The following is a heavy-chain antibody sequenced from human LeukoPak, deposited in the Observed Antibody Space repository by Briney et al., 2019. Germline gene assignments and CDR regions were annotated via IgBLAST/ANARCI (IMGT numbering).Heavy chain of an antibody. Sequence: SQTLSLTCTVSGGSISSGGYYWNWFRQHPGKGLEWIGYINYSGGTFYNPSLKSRVTISVDTSKNQFSLKLSSVTAADTAVYYCAREVPTVRHDAFDIWGQGTMVTVSS. J-gene: IGHJ3*02. CDR1: GGSISSGGYY. CDR2: INYSGGT. CDR3: AREVPTVRHDAFDI. D-gene: IGHD4-17*01. V-gene: IGHV4-31*03.